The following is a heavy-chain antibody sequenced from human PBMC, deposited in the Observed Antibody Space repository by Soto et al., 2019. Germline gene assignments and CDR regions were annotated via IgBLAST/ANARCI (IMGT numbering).Heavy chain of an antibody. CDR3: ARGNHRWLQLWYFDL. J-gene: IGHJ2*01. CDR1: GGTFSNYP. D-gene: IGHD5-12*01. V-gene: IGHV1-69*12. CDR2: IIPIFGTV. Sequence: QVQLVQSGAEVKKPGSSVKVSCKASGGTFSNYPISWVRQAPGQGLEWMGGIIPIFGTVNYAQKFQGRVAFTAYESTSTAYMELSSLRSEDTAVYYCARGNHRWLQLWYFDLWGRGTLVTVSS.